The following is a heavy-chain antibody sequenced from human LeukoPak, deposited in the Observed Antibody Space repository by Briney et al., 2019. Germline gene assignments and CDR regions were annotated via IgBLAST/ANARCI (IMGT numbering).Heavy chain of an antibody. V-gene: IGHV3-23*01. Sequence: GGSLRLSCAASGFTFSSYAMSWVRQAPGKGLEWVSAISGSGGSTYYADSVKGRFTISRDNAKNSLYLQMNSLRAEDTAVYYCAISAGVFEDSSGYPYWGQGTLVTVSS. J-gene: IGHJ4*02. CDR2: ISGSGGST. CDR3: AISAGVFEDSSGYPY. CDR1: GFTFSSYA. D-gene: IGHD3-22*01.